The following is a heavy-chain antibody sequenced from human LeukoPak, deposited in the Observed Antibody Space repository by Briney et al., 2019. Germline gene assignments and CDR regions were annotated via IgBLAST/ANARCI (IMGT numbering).Heavy chain of an antibody. CDR3: VKSVSTGLGVIDF. D-gene: IGHD3-9*01. V-gene: IGHV3-30*18. J-gene: IGHJ4*02. CDR1: GFAFSNYG. Sequence: GGSLRLSCAASGFAFSNYGMHWVRQAPGKGLEWVAFISFDGSNKYSADSVKGRFTISRDNFKNTLFLQMNTLRAEDTAIYYCVKSVSTGLGVIDFWGQGTLVTVSS. CDR2: ISFDGSNK.